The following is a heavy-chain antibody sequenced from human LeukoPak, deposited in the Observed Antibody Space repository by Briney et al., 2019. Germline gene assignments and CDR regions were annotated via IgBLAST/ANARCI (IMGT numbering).Heavy chain of an antibody. D-gene: IGHD2-8*01. CDR1: GFTFGNSW. V-gene: IGHV3-53*01. Sequence: TGGSLRLSCAASGFTFGNSWVHWVRQAPGKGLEWVSVIYSGGSTYYADSVKGRFTISRDNSKNTLYLQMNSLRAEDTAVYYCARDRSTNGIYPWGQGTLVTVSS. J-gene: IGHJ5*02. CDR3: ARDRSTNGIYP. CDR2: IYSGGST.